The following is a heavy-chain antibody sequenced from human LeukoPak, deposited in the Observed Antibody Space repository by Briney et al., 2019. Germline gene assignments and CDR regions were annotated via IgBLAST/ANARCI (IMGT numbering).Heavy chain of an antibody. CDR3: ANSFGPYGSGKLDFDY. CDR2: ISSSGSTI. V-gene: IGHV3-48*03. Sequence: PGGSLRLSCAASGFTFSSYEMNWVRQAPGKGLEWVSYISSSGSTIYYADSVKGRFTISRDNAKNSLYLQMNSLRAEDTAVYYCANSFGPYGSGKLDFDYWGQGTLVTVSS. CDR1: GFTFSSYE. J-gene: IGHJ4*02. D-gene: IGHD3-10*01.